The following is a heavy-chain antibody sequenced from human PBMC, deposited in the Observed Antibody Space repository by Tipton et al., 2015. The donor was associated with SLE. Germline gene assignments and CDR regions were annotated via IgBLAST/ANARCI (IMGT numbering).Heavy chain of an antibody. V-gene: IGHV3-23*01. CDR1: GFSFKRFA. J-gene: IGHJ4*02. CDR3: AKVAFATGVSGYDPPDY. CDR2: ISGSGGSP. D-gene: IGHD5-12*01. Sequence: SLRLSCAASGFSFKRFAMNWVRQAPGKGLEWVSAISGSGGSPYYADSVKGRFTISRDNSKNTLYLQMSSLRAEDTATYYCAKVAFATGVSGYDPPDYWGQGIMVTVSP.